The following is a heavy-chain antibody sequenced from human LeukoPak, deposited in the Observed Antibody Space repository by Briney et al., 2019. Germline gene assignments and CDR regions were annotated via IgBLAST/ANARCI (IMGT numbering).Heavy chain of an antibody. D-gene: IGHD6-6*01. J-gene: IGHJ4*02. V-gene: IGHV3-7*01. CDR1: GFTFSSYW. Sequence: GGSLRLSCAASGFTFSSYWMSWVRQAPGKGLEWVANIKQDGSEKYYVDSVKGRFTISRDNAKNSLYLQMNSLRAEDTAVYYCAREGAARPYYFDYWGQGTLVTVSS. CDR2: IKQDGSEK. CDR3: AREGAARPYYFDY.